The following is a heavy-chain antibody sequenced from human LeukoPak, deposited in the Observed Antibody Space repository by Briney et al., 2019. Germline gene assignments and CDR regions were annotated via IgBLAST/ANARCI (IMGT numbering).Heavy chain of an antibody. Sequence: VGSLRVSCAASGFTFSTYWMHWVRQAPGKGLVWVSRINIDGSTTTYADPMKGRFTISRDNAKSTLYLQMNSLRAEDTAVYYWARAGGVFMVRGLEPFYIWGQGTMVTVSS. CDR3: ARAGGVFMVRGLEPFYI. D-gene: IGHD3-10*01. CDR1: GFTFSTYW. V-gene: IGHV3-74*01. CDR2: INIDGSTT. J-gene: IGHJ3*02.